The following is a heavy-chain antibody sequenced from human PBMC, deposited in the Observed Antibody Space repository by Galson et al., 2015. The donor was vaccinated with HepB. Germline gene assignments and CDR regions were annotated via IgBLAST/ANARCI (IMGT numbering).Heavy chain of an antibody. J-gene: IGHJ3*02. D-gene: IGHD1-7*01. CDR1: GYPFISYS. Sequence: SVKVSCKAFGYPFISYSLHWVRQAPGQGLEWMGIITPSGGSTNYAQKFQGRVTTTGDTSTSTVHMELSSLTSEDTAVYFCASDNWNYDRAFDIWGQGTMVTVSS. CDR3: ASDNWNYDRAFDI. V-gene: IGHV1-46*01. CDR2: ITPSGGST.